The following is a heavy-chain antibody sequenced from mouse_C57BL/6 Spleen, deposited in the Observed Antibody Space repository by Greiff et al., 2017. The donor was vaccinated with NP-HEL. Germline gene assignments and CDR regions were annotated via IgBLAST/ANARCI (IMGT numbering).Heavy chain of an antibody. CDR3: ARLYDYDDGWYFDV. V-gene: IGHV5-9*01. J-gene: IGHJ1*03. Sequence: EVQGVESGGGLVKPGGSLKLSCAASGFTFSSYTMSWVRQTPEKRLEWVATISGGGGNTYYPDSVKGRFTISRDNAKNTLYLQMSSLRSEDTALYYCARLYDYDDGWYFDVWGTGTTVTVSS. CDR1: GFTFSSYT. D-gene: IGHD2-4*01. CDR2: ISGGGGNT.